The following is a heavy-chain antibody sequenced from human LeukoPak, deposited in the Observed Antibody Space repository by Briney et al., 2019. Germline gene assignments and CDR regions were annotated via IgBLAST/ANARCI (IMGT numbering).Heavy chain of an antibody. CDR3: TRGAGWLIDY. CDR2: IHYSGSS. CDR1: SGSVNNTW. V-gene: IGHV4-59*02. Sequence: SETLSLTCTVSSGSVNNTWWSWIRQPPGKGLEWVGHIHYSGSSDYSPSLKSRVTISADTSKNQFSLKLNSMTTADTAVYCCTRGAGWLIDYWGQGILVTVSS. D-gene: IGHD3-16*01. J-gene: IGHJ4*02.